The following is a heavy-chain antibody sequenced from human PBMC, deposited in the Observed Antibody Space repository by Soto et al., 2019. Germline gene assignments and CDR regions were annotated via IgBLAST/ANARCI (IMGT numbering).Heavy chain of an antibody. J-gene: IGHJ3*01. CDR2: IGSRGRDT. CDR1: GFTINSHA. CDR3: AILGWTYYAFDF. D-gene: IGHD1-26*01. V-gene: IGHV3-23*01. Sequence: EVQLLESGGGLVQPGGSLRLSCAVSGFTINSHAMGWVRQAPGKGLDWVSAIGSRGRDTYYADSVKGRFTISRDNSKNTVSLQMNSLRAEDTAVYYCAILGWTYYAFDFWGQGTLVTVS.